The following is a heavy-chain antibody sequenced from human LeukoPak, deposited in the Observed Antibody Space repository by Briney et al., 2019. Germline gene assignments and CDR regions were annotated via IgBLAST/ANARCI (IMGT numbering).Heavy chain of an antibody. J-gene: IGHJ4*02. Sequence: GGSLRLSCAASGFTFSSYGMHWVRQAPGKGLEWVAGIWYDGSSEYYADSVKGRFTISRDNSKNTLYLQMNSLRAEDTAVYYCARDELREWLVGYYFDSWGPGTLVTVSS. CDR1: GFTFSSYG. CDR3: ARDELREWLVGYYFDS. D-gene: IGHD6-19*01. V-gene: IGHV3-33*01. CDR2: IWYDGSSE.